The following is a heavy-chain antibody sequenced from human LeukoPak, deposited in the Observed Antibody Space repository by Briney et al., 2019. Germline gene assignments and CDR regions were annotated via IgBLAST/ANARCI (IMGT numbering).Heavy chain of an antibody. D-gene: IGHD2-15*01. Sequence: GGSLRLSCSASGFPFSSYAMHWVRQAPGKGLEYVPAISDSGGSTYYAGSVKGRFTISRDNSKNTLYLQMSSLRAEDTAVYFCVRGYSFGPYGMDVWGQGTTVTVSS. CDR3: VRGYSFGPYGMDV. CDR1: GFPFSSYA. CDR2: ISDSGGST. J-gene: IGHJ6*02. V-gene: IGHV3-64D*09.